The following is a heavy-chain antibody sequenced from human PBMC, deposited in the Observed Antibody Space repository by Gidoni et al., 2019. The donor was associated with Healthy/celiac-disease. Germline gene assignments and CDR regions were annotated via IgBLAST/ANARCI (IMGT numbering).Heavy chain of an antibody. V-gene: IGHV3-53*01. CDR2: IYSGGST. CDR3: ARDFSYYYDSSGSDAFDI. D-gene: IGHD3-22*01. Sequence: EVQLVESGGGLIQPGGSLRLSCAASGFTVSSNYMSWVRQDPGKGLEWVSVIYSGGSTYYADSVKGRFTISRDNSKNTLYLQMNSLRAEDTAVYYCARDFSYYYDSSGSDAFDIWGQGTMVTVSS. J-gene: IGHJ3*02. CDR1: GFTVSSNY.